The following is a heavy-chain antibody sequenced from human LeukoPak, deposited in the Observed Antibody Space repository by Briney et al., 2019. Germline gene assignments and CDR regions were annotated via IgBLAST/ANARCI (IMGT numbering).Heavy chain of an antibody. V-gene: IGHV3-66*01. D-gene: IGHD6-6*01. CDR1: GFTVSSNY. CDR2: IYSGGST. Sequence: PGGSLRLSCAASGFTVSSNYMSWVRQAPGKGLEWVSVIYSGGSTYYADSVKGRFTISRDNSKNTLYLQMNSLRAEDTAVYYCARNLPFSGSSLPNDYWGQGTLVTVSS. CDR3: ARNLPFSGSSLPNDY. J-gene: IGHJ4*02.